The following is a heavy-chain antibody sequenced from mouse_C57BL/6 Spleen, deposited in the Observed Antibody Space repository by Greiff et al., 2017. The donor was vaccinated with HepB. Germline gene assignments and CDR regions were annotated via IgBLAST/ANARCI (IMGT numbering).Heavy chain of an antibody. J-gene: IGHJ4*01. CDR1: GYTFTSYW. CDR3: ARNWDNYAMDY. V-gene: IGHV1-64*01. CDR2: IHPNSGST. D-gene: IGHD4-1*01. Sequence: QVQLQQPGAELVKPGASVKLSCKASGYTFTSYWMHWVKQRPGQGLEWIGMIHPNSGSTNYNEKFKSKATLTVDKPSSTAYMQLSSLTSEDSAVYYCARNWDNYAMDYWGQGTSVTVSS.